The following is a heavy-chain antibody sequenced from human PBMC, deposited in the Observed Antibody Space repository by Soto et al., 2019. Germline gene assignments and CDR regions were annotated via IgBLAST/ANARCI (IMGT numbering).Heavy chain of an antibody. CDR3: ARVRENSSGWYPKTYYFDS. Sequence: SETLSLTGTVAGGSISSYYWSWILQPPGKGLEWIGYIYYSGSTNYNPSLKSRVTISVDTSKNQFSLKLSSVIAADRAVYYCARVRENSSGWYPKTYYFDSWGQGTLVTVSS. D-gene: IGHD6-19*01. CDR2: IYYSGST. V-gene: IGHV4-59*01. CDR1: GGSISSYY. J-gene: IGHJ4*02.